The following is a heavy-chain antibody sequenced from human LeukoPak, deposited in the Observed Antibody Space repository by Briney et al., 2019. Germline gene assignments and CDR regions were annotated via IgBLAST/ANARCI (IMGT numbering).Heavy chain of an antibody. V-gene: IGHV3-21*01. J-gene: IGHJ5*02. Sequence: PGGSLRLSCAASGFTFSSYSMNWVRQAPGRGLEWVSSISSSSSYIYYADSVKGRFTISRDNAKNSLYLQMNSLRAEDTAVYYCARSVVGWFDPWGQGTLVTVSS. CDR3: ARSVVGWFDP. D-gene: IGHD2-15*01. CDR1: GFTFSSYS. CDR2: ISSSSSYI.